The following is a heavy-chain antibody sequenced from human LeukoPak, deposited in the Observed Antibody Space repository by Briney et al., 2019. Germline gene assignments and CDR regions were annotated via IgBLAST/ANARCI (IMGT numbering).Heavy chain of an antibody. Sequence: GGSLRLSCVASGFTFSSYSMNWVRQAPGKGLEWVSSITRSSYIYYADSVKGRFTISRDNAKNSLYLQMNSLRAEDTAVYYCARGYSSSWHHYYYYMDVWGKGTTVTVSS. V-gene: IGHV3-21*01. CDR1: GFTFSSYS. CDR3: ARGYSSSWHHYYYYMDV. J-gene: IGHJ6*03. CDR2: ITRSSYI. D-gene: IGHD6-13*01.